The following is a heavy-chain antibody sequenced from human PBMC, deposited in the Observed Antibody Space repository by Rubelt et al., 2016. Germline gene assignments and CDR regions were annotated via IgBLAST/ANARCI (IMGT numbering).Heavy chain of an antibody. CDR3: ARAFREYSSSYWYFDL. Sequence: TYYNPSLKSRVTISVDTSKNQFSLKLSSVTAADPAVYYCARAFREYSSSYWYFDLWGRGTLVTVSS. CDR2: T. V-gene: IGHV4-39*07. D-gene: IGHD6-6*01. J-gene: IGHJ2*01.